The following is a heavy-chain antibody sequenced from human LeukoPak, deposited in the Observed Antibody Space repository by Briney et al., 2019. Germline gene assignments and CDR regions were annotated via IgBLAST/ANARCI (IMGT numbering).Heavy chain of an antibody. CDR3: ASTMVRGVKGYYFDY. CDR1: GGSISSSSYY. CDR2: IYYSGST. J-gene: IGHJ4*02. V-gene: IGHV4-39*07. Sequence: SETLSLTCTVSGGSISSSSYYWGWIRQPPGKGLEWIGSIYYSGSTYYNPSLKSRVTISVDTSKNQFSLKLSSVTAADTAVYYCASTMVRGVKGYYFDYWGQGTLVTVSS. D-gene: IGHD3-10*01.